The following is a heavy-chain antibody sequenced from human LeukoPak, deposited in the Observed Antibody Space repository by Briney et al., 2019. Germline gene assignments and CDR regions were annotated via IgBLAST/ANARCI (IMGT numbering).Heavy chain of an antibody. CDR2: ISGSGGST. J-gene: IGHJ4*02. V-gene: IGHV3-23*01. CDR1: GFTFSSYA. D-gene: IGHD6-13*01. CDR3: AKAASRFAQQLDH. Sequence: GGSLRLSCSASGFTFSSYAMSWVRQAPGKGLEWVSAISGSGGSTYYADSVKGRFTIYRDNSKNTLYLQMNSLRAEDTGVYYCAKAASRFAQQLDHWGQGTLVTVSS.